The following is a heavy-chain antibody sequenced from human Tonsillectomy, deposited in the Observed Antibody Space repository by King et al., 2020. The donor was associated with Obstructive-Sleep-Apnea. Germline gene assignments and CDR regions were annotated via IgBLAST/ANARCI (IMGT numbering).Heavy chain of an antibody. CDR2: INAGNGNT. CDR1: GYTFTRYA. J-gene: IGHJ4*02. D-gene: IGHD3-10*01. V-gene: IGHV1-3*01. Sequence: QLVQSGAEVKKPGASVKVSCKASGYTFTRYAMHWVRQAPGQSLEWMGWINAGNGNTKYSEKFQGRVTITRDTSASTAYMELSGLRSEDTAVYYCARESVDYYGSGDYWDQGTLVTVSS. CDR3: ARESVDYYGSGDY.